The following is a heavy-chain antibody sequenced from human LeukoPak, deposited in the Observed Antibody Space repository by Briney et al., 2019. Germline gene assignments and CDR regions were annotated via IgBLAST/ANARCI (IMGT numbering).Heavy chain of an antibody. CDR2: INWNGGSA. CDR3: ARDLFRYCSGGSCTGFDY. J-gene: IGHJ4*02. V-gene: IGHV3-20*04. CDR1: GFTFDDYG. D-gene: IGHD2-15*01. Sequence: PGGSLRLSCAASGFTFDDYGMSWVRQAPGKGLEWVSGINWNGGSAGYADSVKGRFTISRDNAKNSLFLQMNSLRAEDTALYYCARDLFRYCSGGSCTGFDYWGQGTLVTVSS.